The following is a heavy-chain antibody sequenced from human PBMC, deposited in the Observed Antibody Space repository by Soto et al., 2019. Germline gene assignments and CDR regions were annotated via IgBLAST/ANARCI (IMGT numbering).Heavy chain of an antibody. CDR3: ATGTPNFGALGDS. Sequence: QVHLVQSGAEVKKPGSSVKVSCTASGGTFGTHAICWVRQAPGQGLEWMGRILPVFGSANSAPKFKDRVTISADDSTGTAYLELINLTSDDTAVYFCATGTPNFGALGDSWGPGTLVTVSS. CDR1: GGTFGTHA. CDR2: ILPVFGSA. J-gene: IGHJ5*01. D-gene: IGHD3-16*01. V-gene: IGHV1-69*01.